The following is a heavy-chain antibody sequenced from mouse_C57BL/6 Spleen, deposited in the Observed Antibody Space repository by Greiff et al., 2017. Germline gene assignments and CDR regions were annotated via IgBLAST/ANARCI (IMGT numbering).Heavy chain of an antibody. V-gene: IGHV1-80*01. J-gene: IGHJ2*01. Sequence: VQLQQSGAELVKPGASVKISCKASGYAFTSYWMNWVKQRPGKGLEWIGQIYPGDGDTIYNGKFKGKATLTADKSSSTAYMQLSSLTAEVSAVYFCARYGAYYSNYESYIDYWGQGTTLTVSS. CDR3: ARYGAYYSNYESYIDY. D-gene: IGHD2-5*01. CDR2: IYPGDGDT. CDR1: GYAFTSYW.